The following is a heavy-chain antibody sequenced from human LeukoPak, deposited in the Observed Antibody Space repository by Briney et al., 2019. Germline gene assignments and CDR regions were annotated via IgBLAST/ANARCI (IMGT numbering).Heavy chain of an antibody. Sequence: GGSLRLSCAASGFIFSNYGMNWVRQAPGKGLEWVAAISASGSATSYADSVRGRFTISRDNSKNTLYLQMNSLRAEDTAVYYCARSYYYDSSGTPPGYWGQGTLVTVSS. CDR3: ARSYYYDSSGTPPGY. CDR2: ISASGSAT. CDR1: GFIFSNYG. V-gene: IGHV3-23*01. J-gene: IGHJ4*02. D-gene: IGHD3-22*01.